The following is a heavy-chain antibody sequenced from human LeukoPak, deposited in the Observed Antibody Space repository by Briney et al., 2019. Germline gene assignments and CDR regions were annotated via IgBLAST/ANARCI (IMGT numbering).Heavy chain of an antibody. CDR1: GFTFSSYA. CDR3: ARGYCSRTNCYFFGY. Sequence: GGSLRLSCAASGFTFSSYAMSWVRQAPGKGLEWVSAISGSGGSTYYADSVKGRFTISRDNSKNTLYLQMNSLRADDTAVYYCARGYCSRTNCYFFGYWGQGTLVTVSS. D-gene: IGHD2-2*01. CDR2: ISGSGGST. J-gene: IGHJ4*02. V-gene: IGHV3-23*01.